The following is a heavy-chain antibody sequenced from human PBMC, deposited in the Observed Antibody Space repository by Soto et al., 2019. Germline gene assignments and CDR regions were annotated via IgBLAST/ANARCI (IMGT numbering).Heavy chain of an antibody. CDR2: IVPIYRTA. CDR1: GGTFSSDR. J-gene: IGHJ4*02. Sequence: QVQLVQSGAEVKKPGSSVKVSCKASGGTFSSDRINWVRQAPGQGLEWVGGIVPIYRTADYAQKFQGRVTITADESARTSYMELRSLKYQAKAVYYCVRDSGAKLSSSWGQGTLVTVSS. D-gene: IGHD6-13*01. V-gene: IGHV1-69*01. CDR3: VRDSGAKLSSS.